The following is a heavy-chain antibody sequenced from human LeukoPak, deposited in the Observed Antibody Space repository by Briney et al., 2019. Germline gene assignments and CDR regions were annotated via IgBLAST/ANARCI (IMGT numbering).Heavy chain of an antibody. CDR2: IYYSGST. J-gene: IGHJ3*02. D-gene: IGHD4-17*01. CDR3: ARGRMTTVTNDAFDI. CDR1: GGSISSYY. Sequence: SETLSLTCTVSGGSISSYYWSWIRQPPGKGLEWIGYIYYSGSTYYNPSLKSRVTISVDTSKNQFSLKLSSVTAADTAVYYCARGRMTTVTNDAFDIWGQGTMVTVSS. V-gene: IGHV4-59*06.